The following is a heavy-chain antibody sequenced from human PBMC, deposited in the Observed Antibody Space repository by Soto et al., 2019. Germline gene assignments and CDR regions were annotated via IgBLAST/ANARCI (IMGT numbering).Heavy chain of an antibody. D-gene: IGHD2-2*01. CDR2: INYRGST. CDR1: GGSINSGDSY. V-gene: IGHV4-31*03. CDR3: ARDAPGVAPY. Sequence: QVQLQESGPGLVRPSQTPSLICTVSGGSINSGDSYWNWIRQHPEKGLEWIGNINYRGSTFYNQSVKSRIIISVDTSKNQLSLKLSSVTAADTAVYFCARDAPGVAPYWGQGTLVTVSS. J-gene: IGHJ4*02.